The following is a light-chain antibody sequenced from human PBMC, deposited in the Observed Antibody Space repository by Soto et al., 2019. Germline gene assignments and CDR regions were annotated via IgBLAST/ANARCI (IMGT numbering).Light chain of an antibody. CDR2: GAS. J-gene: IGKJ1*01. V-gene: IGKV3-20*01. Sequence: ELVSTQSPATLSVSPGERATLSCRASQSVRNNLAWYQQKPGQAPRLLIYGASSRATGIPDRFSGSGSGTDLTLTISRLQPEDGAVYYGQQYGSSPWTFGQGTKVDIK. CDR3: QQYGSSPWT. CDR1: QSVRNN.